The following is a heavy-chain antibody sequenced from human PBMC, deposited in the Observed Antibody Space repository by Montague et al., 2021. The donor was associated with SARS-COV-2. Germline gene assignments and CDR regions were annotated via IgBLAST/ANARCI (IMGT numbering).Heavy chain of an antibody. V-gene: IGHV4-39*07. CDR2: VDYSGLT. Sequence: SETLSLTCTVSRDSISSHNYFWAWIRQPPGKGLEWIGSVDYSGLTFYNPSLESRVTISVDTSKNQFSLKVNSVTAADTAVYYCAKDGGALGWSAFDYWGQGTLVTVSS. J-gene: IGHJ4*03. D-gene: IGHD3-3*01. CDR1: RDSISSHNYF. CDR3: AKDGGALGWSAFDY.